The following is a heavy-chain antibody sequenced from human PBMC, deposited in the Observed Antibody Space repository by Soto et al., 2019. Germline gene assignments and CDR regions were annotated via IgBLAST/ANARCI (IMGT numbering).Heavy chain of an antibody. D-gene: IGHD6-19*01. J-gene: IGHJ4*02. CDR2: IYPSDSDT. V-gene: IGHV5-51*01. CDR1: GYSFTSYW. Sequence: EVQLVQSGAEVTKPGESLKISCKGSGYSFTSYWIAWVRQMPGKGLEWMGIIYPSDSDTRYSPSFQGQVTISADKSVSTAYLQWNSLKASDTAMYFCARQSPQYSSGWYAFDYWGQGTLVTVSS. CDR3: ARQSPQYSSGWYAFDY.